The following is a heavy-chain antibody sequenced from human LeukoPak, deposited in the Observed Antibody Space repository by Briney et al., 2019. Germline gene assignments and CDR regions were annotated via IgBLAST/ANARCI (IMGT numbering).Heavy chain of an antibody. CDR1: GFTFSSYS. V-gene: IGHV3-23*01. CDR2: ISGSGGST. Sequence: GGSLRPSCAASGFTFSSYSMNWVRQAPGKGLEWVSAISGSGGSTYYADSVKGRFTISRDNSKNTLYLQMNSLRAEDTAVYYCAKSEVGATVDAFDIWGQGTMVTVSS. D-gene: IGHD1-26*01. CDR3: AKSEVGATVDAFDI. J-gene: IGHJ3*02.